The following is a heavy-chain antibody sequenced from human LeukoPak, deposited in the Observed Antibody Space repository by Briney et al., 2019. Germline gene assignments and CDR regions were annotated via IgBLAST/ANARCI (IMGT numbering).Heavy chain of an antibody. CDR2: INPNSGGT. Sequence: ASVKVSCKASGYTFTGYYMHWVRQAPGQGLEWMGRINPNSGGTNYAQKFQGRVTVTRDTSISTAYMELSRLRSDDTAVYYCARGGAYDYVWGSYRYFDYWGQGTLVTVSS. CDR1: GYTFTGYY. CDR3: ARGGAYDYVWGSYRYFDY. D-gene: IGHD3-16*02. J-gene: IGHJ4*02. V-gene: IGHV1-2*06.